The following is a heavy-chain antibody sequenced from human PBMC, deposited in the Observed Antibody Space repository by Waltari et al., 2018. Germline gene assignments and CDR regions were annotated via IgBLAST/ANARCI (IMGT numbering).Heavy chain of an antibody. CDR3: TRDANVGAPPPIGY. CDR2: ISRRGST. D-gene: IGHD3-16*01. V-gene: IGHV4-39*07. CDR1: GGSISDTSYF. J-gene: IGHJ4*02. Sequence: QLQLQESGPGLVKPSETLFLTCNVSGGSISDTSYFWGWVRQPPGKGLEWIGSISRRGSTLYQSSLTSRATISFSNAKNQLYLKLTPPTAADTATYYCTRDANVGAPPPIGYWGQGALVTVSS.